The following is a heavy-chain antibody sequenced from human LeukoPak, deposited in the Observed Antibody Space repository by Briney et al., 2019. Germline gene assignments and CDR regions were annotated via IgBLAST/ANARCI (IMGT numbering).Heavy chain of an antibody. J-gene: IGHJ4*02. Sequence: PSETLSLTCTVSGGSISSSSYYRGWIRQPPGKGLEWIGSIYYSGSTYYNPSLKSRVTISVDTSKNQFSLKLSSVTAADTAVYYCARHPHMVRGVTLDYWGQGTLVTVSS. CDR1: GGSISSSSYY. D-gene: IGHD3-10*01. V-gene: IGHV4-39*01. CDR3: ARHPHMVRGVTLDY. CDR2: IYYSGST.